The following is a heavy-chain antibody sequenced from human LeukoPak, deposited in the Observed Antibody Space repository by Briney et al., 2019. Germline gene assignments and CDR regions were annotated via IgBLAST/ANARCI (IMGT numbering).Heavy chain of an antibody. D-gene: IGHD6-6*01. CDR2: IYTSGST. CDR3: AREGIAARKYNWFDP. V-gene: IGHV4-61*02. J-gene: IGHJ5*02. Sequence: PSETLSLTCTVSGGSISSGSYYWSWIRQPAGKGLEWIGRIYTSGSTNYNPSLKSRVTMSVDTSKNQFSLKLSSVTAADTAVYYCAREGIAARKYNWFDPWGQGTLVTVSS. CDR1: GGSISSGSYY.